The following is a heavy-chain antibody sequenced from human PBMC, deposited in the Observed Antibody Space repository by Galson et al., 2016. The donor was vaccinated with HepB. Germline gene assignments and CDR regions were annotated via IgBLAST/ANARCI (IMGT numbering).Heavy chain of an antibody. J-gene: IGHJ4*02. CDR2: ISYDGSHK. Sequence: SLRLSCAASGFTFSDFGMHWVRQAPGKGLEWLAVISYDGSHKYYAASVKGRFTISRDNSKNTVDLQMNSLRAEDTALYYGARDVVGLAGSRGYVDSWGQGTLVTVSS. CDR3: ARDVVGLAGSRGYVDS. D-gene: IGHD2-15*01. V-gene: IGHV3-30*03. CDR1: GFTFSDFG.